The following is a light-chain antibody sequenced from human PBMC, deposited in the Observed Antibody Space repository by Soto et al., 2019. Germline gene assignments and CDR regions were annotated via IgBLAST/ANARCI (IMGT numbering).Light chain of an antibody. V-gene: IGKV1-39*01. J-gene: IGKJ3*01. CDR2: AAS. CDR1: QSISSY. CDR3: QQSYSTPRFT. Sequence: DIQMTQSPSSLSESVGERVTITCRASQSISSYLNWYQQKPGKAPKLLIYAASSLQSGVPSRFSGSGSGTDFTLTISSLQPEDFATYYCQQSYSTPRFTFGPGTKVDIK.